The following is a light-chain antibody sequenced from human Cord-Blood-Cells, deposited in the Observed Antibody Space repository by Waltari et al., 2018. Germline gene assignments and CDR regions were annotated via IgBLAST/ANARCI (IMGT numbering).Light chain of an antibody. CDR3: SSYTSSSTLYV. CDR1: SSDVGGYNY. J-gene: IGLJ1*01. Sequence: QSALTQPASVSGSPGQSITLSCTGTSSDVGGYNYVSWYQQHPVKAPKLMIYDVSNRPSGVSNRFSGSKSGNTASVTISGLQAEDEADYYCSSYTSSSTLYVFGTGTKVTVL. CDR2: DVS. V-gene: IGLV2-14*01.